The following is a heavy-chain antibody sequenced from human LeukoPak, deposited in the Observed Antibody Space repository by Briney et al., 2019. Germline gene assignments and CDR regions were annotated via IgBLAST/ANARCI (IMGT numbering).Heavy chain of an antibody. CDR2: ITGSGSST. CDR3: AKDRDLIFDP. J-gene: IGHJ5*02. V-gene: IGHV3-23*01. CDR1: GFTFTRHA. Sequence: GGSLRLSCAASGFTFTRHAMTWVRQAPGKGLDYVSTITGSGSSTYYANSVKGRFTVSRDNSKNTVYLQMNSLRAEDTAIYYCAKDRDLIFDPWGQGTLVTVSS. D-gene: IGHD3/OR15-3a*01.